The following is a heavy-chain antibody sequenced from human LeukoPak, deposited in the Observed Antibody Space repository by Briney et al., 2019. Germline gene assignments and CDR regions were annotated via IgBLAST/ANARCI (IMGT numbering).Heavy chain of an antibody. CDR2: IKEDGRVK. V-gene: IGHV3-7*01. CDR1: GFTIRNQW. Sequence: GGSLRLSCEVSGFTIRNQWMSWVRQAPGKGLEWVANIKEDGRVKYYVDSVKGRFTISRDNGKNSLYLQMNSLRVDDTALYYCVRDPFFSVPWGQGTLVTVSS. CDR3: VRDPFFSVP. J-gene: IGHJ5*02. D-gene: IGHD2/OR15-2a*01.